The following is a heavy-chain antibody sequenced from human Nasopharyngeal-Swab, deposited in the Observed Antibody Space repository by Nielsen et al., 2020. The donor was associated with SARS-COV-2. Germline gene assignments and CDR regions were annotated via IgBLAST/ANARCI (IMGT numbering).Heavy chain of an antibody. CDR2: ISWTSGTT. V-gene: IGHV3-9*01. J-gene: IGHJ6*02. CDR1: GFTFDDYA. D-gene: IGHD5-18*01. Sequence: SLKISCAASGFTFDDYAMHWVRQAPGKGLEWVSGISWTSGTTGYADSVKGRFTISRDNAKSSLYLQMNSLRAEDTPLYYCAKDFNVDTAMVTYYYRMDVWGQGTTVTVSS. CDR3: AKDFNVDTAMVTYYYRMDV.